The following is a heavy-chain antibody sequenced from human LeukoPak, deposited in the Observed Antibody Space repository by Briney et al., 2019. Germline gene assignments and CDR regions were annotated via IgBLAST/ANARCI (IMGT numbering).Heavy chain of an antibody. J-gene: IGHJ4*02. CDR3: TTESLFGEDLYCSGGSCYYFDY. CDR2: IKSKTDGGTT. Sequence: KSGGSLRLSCAASGFTFSSYAMSWVRQAPGKGLEWVGRIKSKTDGGTTDYAAPVKGRFTISRDDSKNTLYLQMNSLKTEDTAVYYCTTESLFGEDLYCSGGSCYYFDYWGQGTLVTVSS. D-gene: IGHD2-15*01. V-gene: IGHV3-15*01. CDR1: GFTFSSYA.